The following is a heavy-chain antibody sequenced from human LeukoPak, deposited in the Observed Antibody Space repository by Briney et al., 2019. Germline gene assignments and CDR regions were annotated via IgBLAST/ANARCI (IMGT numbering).Heavy chain of an antibody. Sequence: PGGSLRLSCAASGFTFSDFNMNWIRQAPGKGLEWVSYISTSSSYTNYADSVKGRFTISRDDAKSSLFLQMTNLRDGDTGIYYCARELMSTRGDALDLWGQGTRVTVSS. CDR2: ISTSSSYT. D-gene: IGHD2-2*01. CDR1: GFTFSDFN. J-gene: IGHJ3*01. CDR3: ARELMSTRGDALDL. V-gene: IGHV3-11*06.